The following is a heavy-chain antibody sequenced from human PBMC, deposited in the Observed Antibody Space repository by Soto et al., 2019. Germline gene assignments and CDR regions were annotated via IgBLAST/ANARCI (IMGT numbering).Heavy chain of an antibody. Sequence: LSLTCTVSGGSISRYYWSWIRQPPGKGLEWIGYIYHSGSTLYNPSLKSRVTISVDKSKNQFSLKLSSVTAADTAVYYCARDQLEGNWFDPWGQGTLVTVSS. CDR1: GGSISRYY. CDR3: ARDQLEGNWFDP. J-gene: IGHJ5*02. D-gene: IGHD1-1*01. CDR2: IYHSGST. V-gene: IGHV4-59*12.